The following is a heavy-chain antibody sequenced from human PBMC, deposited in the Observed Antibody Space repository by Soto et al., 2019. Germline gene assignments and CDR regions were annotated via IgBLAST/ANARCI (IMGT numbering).Heavy chain of an antibody. CDR3: ASYYYDSQIHLDI. J-gene: IGHJ3*02. CDR2: IYYSGST. D-gene: IGHD3-22*01. Sequence: PSETLSLTCTVSGGSISSGDYYWSWIRQPPGKGLEWIGYIYYSGSTYYNPSLKSRVTISVDTSKNQFSLKLSSVTAADTAVYYCASYYYDSQIHLDIWGQGTRVTVAS. CDR1: GGSISSGDYY. V-gene: IGHV4-30-4*01.